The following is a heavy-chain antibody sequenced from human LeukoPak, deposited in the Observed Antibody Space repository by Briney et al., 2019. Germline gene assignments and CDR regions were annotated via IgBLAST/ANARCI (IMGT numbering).Heavy chain of an antibody. CDR3: ARTKNLVGAYFDY. CDR1: GFTFDDYA. V-gene: IGHV3-9*01. CDR2: ISWNSGSI. Sequence: PGGSLRLSCAASGFTFDDYAMHWVRQAPGKGLEWVSGISWNSGSIGYADSVKGRFTISRDNAKNSLYLQMNSLRAEDTAVYYCARTKNLVGAYFDYWGQGTLVTVSS. J-gene: IGHJ4*02. D-gene: IGHD1-26*01.